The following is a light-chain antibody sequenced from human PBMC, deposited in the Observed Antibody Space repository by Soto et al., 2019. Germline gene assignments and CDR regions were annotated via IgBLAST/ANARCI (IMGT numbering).Light chain of an antibody. Sequence: QSVLTQPPSASGAPGQRVTISCSGSSSNIGAGYDVRWYQQLPGTAPKLLIYGNSHRPSGVPDRFSGSKSGTSASLAITGLRAEDEADYYCQSYDGSLSGVVFGGGTKLTVL. V-gene: IGLV1-40*01. CDR2: GNS. J-gene: IGLJ2*01. CDR1: SSNIGAGYD. CDR3: QSYDGSLSGVV.